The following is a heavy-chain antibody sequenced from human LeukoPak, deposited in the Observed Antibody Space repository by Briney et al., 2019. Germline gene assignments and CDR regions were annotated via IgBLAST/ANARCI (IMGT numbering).Heavy chain of an antibody. V-gene: IGHV4-34*01. Sequence: SETLSLTCAVYGGSFSGYYWSWIRQPPGKGLEWIGEINHRGSTNYKQSLKSRVTISVDTSKNQFSLKLSYVTAADTAGYYCVRGGWLRSWLGNWGQGTLVTVSS. CDR1: GGSFSGYY. D-gene: IGHD5-12*01. J-gene: IGHJ4*02. CDR3: VRGGWLRSWLGN. CDR2: INHRGST.